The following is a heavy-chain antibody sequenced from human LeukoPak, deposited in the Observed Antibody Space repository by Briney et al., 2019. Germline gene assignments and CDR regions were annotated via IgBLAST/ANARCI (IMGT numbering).Heavy chain of an antibody. CDR3: ARQPYYYEG. CDR2: IYHSGST. D-gene: IGHD3-22*01. V-gene: IGHV4-38-2*02. Sequence: SETLSLTCTVSGCSISSGYYWGWIRQPPGKGLEWIGSIYHSGSTYYNPSLKSRVTISVDTSKNQFSLKLSSVTAADTAVYYCARQPYYYEGWGQGTLVTVSS. CDR1: GCSISSGYY. J-gene: IGHJ4*02.